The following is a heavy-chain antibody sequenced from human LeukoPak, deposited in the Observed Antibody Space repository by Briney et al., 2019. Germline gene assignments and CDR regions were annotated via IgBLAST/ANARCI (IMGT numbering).Heavy chain of an antibody. D-gene: IGHD7-27*01. J-gene: IGHJ4*02. CDR2: IHPNDAST. V-gene: IGHV5-51*01. CDR3: ARHNNWGFDY. Sequence: GESLKISCKASGYSFASYGIGWVRQMSGKGLEWMAIIHPNDASTIYSPSFQGQVTISADKSINTAYLQWSTLKASDTAIYYCARHNNWGFDYWDRGTLLTVSS. CDR1: GYSFASYG.